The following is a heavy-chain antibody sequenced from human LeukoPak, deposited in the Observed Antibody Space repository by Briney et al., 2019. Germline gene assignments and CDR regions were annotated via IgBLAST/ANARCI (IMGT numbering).Heavy chain of an antibody. J-gene: IGHJ4*02. Sequence: GASVKVSCKESGYTFIGYYIHWLRQAPGQGLEWMGWINPSNGGTNYAQRFQGRVAMTRDTSISTAYMEMSRLTFDDTAVYYCASGPTLGTTHPYFDYRGQGTLVTVSS. CDR3: ASGPTLGTTHPYFDY. V-gene: IGHV1-2*02. D-gene: IGHD1-1*01. CDR2: INPSNGGT. CDR1: GYTFIGYY.